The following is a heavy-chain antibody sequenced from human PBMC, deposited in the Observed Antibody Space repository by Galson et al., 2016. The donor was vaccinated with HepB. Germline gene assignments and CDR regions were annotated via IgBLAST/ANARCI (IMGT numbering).Heavy chain of an antibody. V-gene: IGHV3-21*01. CDR3: ARVSPVDYYYYMDV. Sequence: SLRLSCAASTFTFSDYSMNWVRQAPGKGLEWVSFISGRSSYIYYADSVESRFTVSRDNAKNSLYLQMISLRAEDTAVYYCARVSPVDYYYYMDVWGRGTTVTVS. CDR2: ISGRSSYI. CDR1: TFTFSDYS. J-gene: IGHJ6*03.